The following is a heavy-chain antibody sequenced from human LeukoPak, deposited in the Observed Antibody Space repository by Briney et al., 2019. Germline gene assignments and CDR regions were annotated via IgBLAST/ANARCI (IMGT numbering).Heavy chain of an antibody. CDR3: ARDGGYCSSTSCYAGRWFDP. Sequence: MSSETLSLTCTVSGGSISSYYWSWIRQPPGKGLEWIGYIYYSGSTNYNPSLKSRVTISVDTSKNQFSLKLSSVTAADTAVYYCARDGGYCSSTSCYAGRWFDPWGQGTLVTVSS. CDR2: IYYSGST. CDR1: GGSISSYY. V-gene: IGHV4-59*01. J-gene: IGHJ5*02. D-gene: IGHD2-2*01.